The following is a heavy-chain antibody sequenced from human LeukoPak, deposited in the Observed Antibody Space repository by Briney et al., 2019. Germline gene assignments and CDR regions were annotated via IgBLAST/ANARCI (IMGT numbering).Heavy chain of an antibody. CDR1: GFTFSSYW. Sequence: GGSLRLSCAASGFTFSSYWMTWVRQAPGKGLEWVANIKQDGSEKYYVDSVKGRFTISRDNAKNSLYLQMNSLRAEDTAVYYCTTTVVTPRAFFDYWGQGTLVTVST. J-gene: IGHJ4*02. D-gene: IGHD4-23*01. CDR2: IKQDGSEK. CDR3: TTTVVTPRAFFDY. V-gene: IGHV3-7*01.